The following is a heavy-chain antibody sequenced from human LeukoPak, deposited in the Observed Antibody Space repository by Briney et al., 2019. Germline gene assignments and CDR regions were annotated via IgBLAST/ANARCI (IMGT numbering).Heavy chain of an antibody. CDR1: GYTFTSYY. CDR2: INPSGGST. D-gene: IGHD3-10*01. V-gene: IGHV1-46*01. CDR3: ARDPPITMVRGSFDY. Sequence: GASVKVSCKASGYTFTSYYMHGVRQAPGQGREWRGIINPSGGSTSYAQKFQGRVTMTRDTSTSTVYMELSSLRSEDTAVYYCARDPPITMVRGSFDYWGQGTLVTVSS. J-gene: IGHJ4*02.